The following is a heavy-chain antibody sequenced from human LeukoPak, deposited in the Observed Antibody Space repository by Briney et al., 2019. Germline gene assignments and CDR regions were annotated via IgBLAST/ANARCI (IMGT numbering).Heavy chain of an antibody. Sequence: SETLSLTCTVSGGSISSGSYYWSWIRQPAGKRLEWIGRIYSSGSTNYNPSLKSRVTISLDTSKNQFSLKLSSVTAADTAVYYCASHYDILTGIGSAFDYWGQGTLVTVSS. J-gene: IGHJ4*02. CDR3: ASHYDILTGIGSAFDY. V-gene: IGHV4-61*02. D-gene: IGHD3-9*01. CDR1: GGSISSGSYY. CDR2: IYSSGST.